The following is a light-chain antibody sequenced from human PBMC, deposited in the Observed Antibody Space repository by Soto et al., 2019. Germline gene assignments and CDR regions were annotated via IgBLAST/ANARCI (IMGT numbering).Light chain of an antibody. J-gene: IGKJ4*01. CDR2: GAS. Sequence: EIVLTQSPATLSLSPGERATLSCRASQSVSSYLAWYQQKPGQAPTLLIYGASNRATGIPARVSGSGSGTDFTLTISSLEPEDFAVYYCQQRSSWPLTFGGGTKVEIK. CDR3: QQRSSWPLT. CDR1: QSVSSY. V-gene: IGKV3-11*01.